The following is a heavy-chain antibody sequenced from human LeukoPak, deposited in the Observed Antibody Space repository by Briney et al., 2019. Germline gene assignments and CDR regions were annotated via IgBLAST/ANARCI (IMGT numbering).Heavy chain of an antibody. CDR1: GFTLSIYE. CDR2: ISSSGSTI. Sequence: GGSLRLSCAASGFTLSIYEMIWVRQAPGEGLEWVSYISSSGSTIYYADSVKGRFTISRDNAKNSLYLQMNSLRAEDTAVYYCANPWIQYGREGGAWGQGTLVTVSS. CDR3: ANPWIQYGREGGA. D-gene: IGHD5-18*01. V-gene: IGHV3-48*03. J-gene: IGHJ5*02.